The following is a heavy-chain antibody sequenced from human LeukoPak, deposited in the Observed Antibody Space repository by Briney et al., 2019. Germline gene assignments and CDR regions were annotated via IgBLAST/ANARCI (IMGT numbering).Heavy chain of an antibody. CDR1: GYYISSGYY. V-gene: IGHV4-38-2*01. Sequence: KSSETLSLTCAVSGYYISSGYYWGWIRQPPGKGLEWIASIYHSGSTYYNPSLKSRVTISVDTSKNQLSLKLTSVTAADTAVYYCARRGNSRPYYFDDWRQETLVTVSS. D-gene: IGHD6-13*01. CDR3: ARRGNSRPYYFDD. CDR2: IYHSGST. J-gene: IGHJ4*02.